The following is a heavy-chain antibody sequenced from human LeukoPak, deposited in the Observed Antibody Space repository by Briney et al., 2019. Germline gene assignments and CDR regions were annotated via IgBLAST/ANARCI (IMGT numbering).Heavy chain of an antibody. CDR3: ARDGGYSYGFYYYYGMDV. CDR1: GGSISSYY. J-gene: IGHJ6*02. V-gene: IGHV4-59*01. D-gene: IGHD5-18*01. CDR2: IYYSGRT. Sequence: SETLSLTCTVSGGSISSYYWSWIRQPPGKGLEWIGYIYYSGRTNYNPSLKSRVTISVDTSKNQFSLKLSSVIAADTAVYYCARDGGYSYGFYYYYGMDVWGQGTTVTVSS.